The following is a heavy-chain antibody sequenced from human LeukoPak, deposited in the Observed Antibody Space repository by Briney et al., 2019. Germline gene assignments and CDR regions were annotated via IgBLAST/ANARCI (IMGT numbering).Heavy chain of an antibody. J-gene: IGHJ4*02. V-gene: IGHV1-18*04. D-gene: IGHD2-2*01. Sequence: GGSVRVSCKASGYTFTSYGISWVRQAPGQGLEWMGWISAYNGNTNYAQKLQGRVTITTDTSTSTAYMELRSLRSDDTAVYYCCLVVVPAAVDYWGQGTLVTVSS. CDR2: ISAYNGNT. CDR1: GYTFTSYG. CDR3: CLVVVPAAVDY.